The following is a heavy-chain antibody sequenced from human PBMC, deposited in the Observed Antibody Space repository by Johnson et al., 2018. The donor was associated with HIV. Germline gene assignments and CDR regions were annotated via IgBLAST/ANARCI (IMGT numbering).Heavy chain of an antibody. J-gene: IGHJ3*02. CDR1: GFTFSSYA. Sequence: QVQLVESGGGVVQPGRSLRLSCAASGFTFSSYAMHWVRQAPGKGLEWVAVISYDGSNKYYADSVKGRFTISRDNAKNSLYLQMNSLRAEDTAVYYCARERQLESSAFDI. CDR2: ISYDGSNK. CDR3: ARERQLESSAFDI. D-gene: IGHD6-6*01. V-gene: IGHV3-30*04.